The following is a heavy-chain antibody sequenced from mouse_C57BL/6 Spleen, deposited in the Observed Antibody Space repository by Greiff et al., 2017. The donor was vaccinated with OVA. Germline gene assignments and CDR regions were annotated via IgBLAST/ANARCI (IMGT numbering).Heavy chain of an antibody. V-gene: IGHV1-52*01. D-gene: IGHD2-3*01. CDR1: GYTFTSYW. Sequence: VQLQQPGAELVRPGSSVKLSCKASGYTFTSYWMHWVKQRPIQGLEWIGNIDPSDSETHYNQKFKDKATLTVDKSSSTAYMQLSSLTSEDSAVYYCAKNRGDGSPFAYWGQGTLVTVSA. CDR2: IDPSDSET. J-gene: IGHJ3*01. CDR3: AKNRGDGSPFAY.